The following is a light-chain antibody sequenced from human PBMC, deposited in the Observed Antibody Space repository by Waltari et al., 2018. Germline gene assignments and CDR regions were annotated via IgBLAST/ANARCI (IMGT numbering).Light chain of an antibody. CDR3: HQYYLPPWT. V-gene: IGKV4-1*01. CDR1: QSVLYSSNNNNY. CDR2: WAS. Sequence: DIVMTQSPDSLAVSLGERATINCKSSQSVLYSSNNNNYLAWYQQKPGQPPKLLIYWASTRESGVPDRFSGSGSGTDFTHTISNLQAEDVAVYYCHQYYLPPWTFGQGTKVGLK. J-gene: IGKJ1*01.